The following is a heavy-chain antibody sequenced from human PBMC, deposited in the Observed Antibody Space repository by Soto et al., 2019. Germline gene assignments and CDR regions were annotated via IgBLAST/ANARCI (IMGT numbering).Heavy chain of an antibody. V-gene: IGHV1-69*13. CDR1: GGTFSSYA. J-gene: IGHJ6*02. D-gene: IGHD3-10*01. CDR2: VIPIFGTA. Sequence: SVKVSCKASGGTFSSYAISWVRQAPGQGLEWMGGVIPIFGTANDAQKLQGRVTITADESTSTAYMELSSVRSEDTAVHYCAMVLFIAVNDAAYYDLYVRGQRAAVTVS. CDR3: AMVLFIAVNDAAYYDLYV.